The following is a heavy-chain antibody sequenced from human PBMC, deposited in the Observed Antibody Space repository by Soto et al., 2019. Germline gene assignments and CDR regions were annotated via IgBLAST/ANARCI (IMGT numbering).Heavy chain of an antibody. D-gene: IGHD2-2*01. CDR3: ARFCISNSGPLSSRRERP. J-gene: IGHJ5*02. CDR2: IYYSGNT. V-gene: IGHV4-61*01. Sequence: SETLSLTCTVSGASVSSGSYYWCWIRQPPGKGLEWIGYIYYSGNTNYNPSLKSRVIISVDTSKNQFSLKMSSLTTADTAVYYCARFCISNSGPLSSRRERPWGQGTLVTVSS. CDR1: GASVSSGSYY.